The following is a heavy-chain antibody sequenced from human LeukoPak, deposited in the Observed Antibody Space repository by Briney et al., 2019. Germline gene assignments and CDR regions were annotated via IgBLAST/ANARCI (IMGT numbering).Heavy chain of an antibody. CDR3: ARSQFRTTNSGAWGFQP. V-gene: IGHV1-2*02. J-gene: IGHJ1*01. CDR1: GYSLTYNY. D-gene: IGHD3-16*01. CDR2: INPRNGET. Sequence: ASVKVSCKASGYSLTYNYLHWVRQAPGQRLEWMAWINPRNGETKFAPRFQGRVTLTRDTSITTAYMELSRLRPDDTAVYYCARSQFRTTNSGAWGFQPWGQGTLVTVSS.